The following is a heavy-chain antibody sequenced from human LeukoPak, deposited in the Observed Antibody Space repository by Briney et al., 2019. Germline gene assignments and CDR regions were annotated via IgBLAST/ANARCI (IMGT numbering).Heavy chain of an antibody. CDR2: MNPNSGNT. V-gene: IGHV1-8*01. CDR1: GYTFTSYD. Sequence: ASVKVSCKASGYTFTSYDINWVRQATGQGLEWMGWMNPNSGNTGYAQKLQGRVTMTTDTSTSTAYMELRSLRSDDTAVYYCARVGVVVVISAFDIWGQGTMVTVSS. CDR3: ARVGVVVVISAFDI. J-gene: IGHJ3*02. D-gene: IGHD3-22*01.